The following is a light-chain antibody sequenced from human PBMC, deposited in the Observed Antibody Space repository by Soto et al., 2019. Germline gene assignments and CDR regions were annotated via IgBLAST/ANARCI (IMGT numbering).Light chain of an antibody. CDR3: QQYYMYSYT. V-gene: IGKV1-5*01. Sequence: DIQMTQPSTLSASVGARVTLHSRASQSISTYLAWYQQKPGKAPKVLIYHASNLESGVPSRFSGGGSGTEFTLTISSLQPDDFATYYCQQYYMYSYTFGQGTKLDIK. CDR2: HAS. CDR1: QSISTY. J-gene: IGKJ2*01.